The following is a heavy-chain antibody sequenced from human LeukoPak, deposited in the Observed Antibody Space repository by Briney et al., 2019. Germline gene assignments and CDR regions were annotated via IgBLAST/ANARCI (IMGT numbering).Heavy chain of an antibody. J-gene: IGHJ4*02. Sequence: SENLSLTCIVSGGSINNHYWTWIRQTPGKGLEWIGDIHYTGTTKYNPSLKSRVTISIDTSKNQFSLKLSSVTAADTAVYYCARVGGSSSPFNYWGQGALVTVSS. V-gene: IGHV4-59*11. CDR3: ARVGGSSSPFNY. D-gene: IGHD6-6*01. CDR2: IHYTGTT. CDR1: GGSINNHY.